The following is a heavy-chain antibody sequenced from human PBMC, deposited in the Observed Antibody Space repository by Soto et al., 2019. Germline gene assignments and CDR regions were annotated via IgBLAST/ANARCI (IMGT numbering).Heavy chain of an antibody. CDR1: GFTFTSSA. CDR3: AADIYGGNAYAFDI. D-gene: IGHD2-15*01. J-gene: IGHJ3*02. Sequence: SVKVSCKASGFTFTSSAVQWVRQARGQRLEWIGWIVVGSGNTNYAQKFQERVTITRGMSTSTAYMELSSLRSEDTAVYYCAADIYGGNAYAFDIWGQGTMVTVSS. V-gene: IGHV1-58*01. CDR2: IVVGSGNT.